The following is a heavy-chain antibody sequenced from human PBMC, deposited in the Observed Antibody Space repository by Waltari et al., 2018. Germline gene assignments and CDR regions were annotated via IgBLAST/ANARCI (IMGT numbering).Heavy chain of an antibody. V-gene: IGHV4-34*01. J-gene: IGHJ6*02. CDR3: ARATPRTDV. Sequence: QVQLQQWGAGLLKPSETLSLTCAVYGGSFSGYYWSWIRQPPGKGLEWIGEINHSGSTNYNPPRKSRVTISVDTSKNQFSLKLGSVTAADTAVYYCARATPRTDVWGQGTTVTVSS. CDR1: GGSFSGYY. CDR2: INHSGST.